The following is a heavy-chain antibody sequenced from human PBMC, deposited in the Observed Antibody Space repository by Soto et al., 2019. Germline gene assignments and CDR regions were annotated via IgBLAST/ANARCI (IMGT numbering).Heavy chain of an antibody. D-gene: IGHD6-13*01. CDR2: IDPSDSYT. J-gene: IGHJ6*02. CDR3: ARMVSSSSAPHPYYYYYAMDV. V-gene: IGHV5-10-1*01. CDR1: GYSFTSYW. Sequence: PGASLKISCKGSGYSFTSYWISWVRQMPGKGLEWMGRIDPSDSYTNYSPSFQGHVTISADKSISTAYLQWSSLKASDTAMYYCARMVSSSSAPHPYYYYYAMDVWGQGTLVTVSS.